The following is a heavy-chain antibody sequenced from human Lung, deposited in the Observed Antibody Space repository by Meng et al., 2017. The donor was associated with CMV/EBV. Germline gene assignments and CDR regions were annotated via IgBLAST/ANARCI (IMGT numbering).Heavy chain of an antibody. D-gene: IGHD3-10*01. Sequence: YRFASYVINWVRKATGQGLEWMGWMNPNSGQTGYAKKFQGRVSFTRNTSMRTAYMELSSLRSEDTAVYFCARTQSYYGSGTYNWFDPWGQGTLVTVSS. V-gene: IGHV1-8*01. CDR2: MNPNSGQT. J-gene: IGHJ5*02. CDR3: ARTQSYYGSGTYNWFDP. CDR1: YRFASYV.